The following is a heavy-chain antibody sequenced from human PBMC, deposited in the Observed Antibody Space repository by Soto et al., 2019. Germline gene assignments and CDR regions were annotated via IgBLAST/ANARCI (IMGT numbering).Heavy chain of an antibody. Sequence: SETLSLTCTVSGGSISSYYWSWIRQPPGKGLEWIGYIYHSGSTNYNPSLKSRVTISVDTSKNQFSLKLSSVTAADTAVYYCAKKMKRRITIFGVVRINNWFDPWGQGTLVTVSS. CDR1: GGSISSYY. D-gene: IGHD3-3*01. V-gene: IGHV4-59*12. CDR3: AKKMKRRITIFGVVRINNWFDP. CDR2: IYHSGST. J-gene: IGHJ5*02.